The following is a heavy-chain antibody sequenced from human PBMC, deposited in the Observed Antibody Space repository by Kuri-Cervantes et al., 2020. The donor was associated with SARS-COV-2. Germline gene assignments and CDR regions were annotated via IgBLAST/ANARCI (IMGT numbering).Heavy chain of an antibody. CDR2: IYYSGST. CDR1: GGSISSSSYY. Sequence: ESLKISCTVSGGSISSSSYYWGWIRQPPGKGLEWIGSIYYSGSTYYNPSLKSRVTISVDTSKNQFSLKLSSVTAADTAVYYCARHGDSGWYNYYYYTDVWGKGTTVTVSS. J-gene: IGHJ6*03. V-gene: IGHV4-39*01. CDR3: ARHGDSGWYNYYYYTDV. D-gene: IGHD6-19*01.